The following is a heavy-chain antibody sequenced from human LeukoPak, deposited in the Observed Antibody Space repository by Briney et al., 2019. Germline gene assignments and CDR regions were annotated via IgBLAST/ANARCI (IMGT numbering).Heavy chain of an antibody. Sequence: GESLRLSCAASGFPFSSYALNWVRQAPGKGLEWVANIKQDGSERYHVDSVKGRFTISRDNAKNSLYLQMNSLRAEDTAVYYCARDRYAVYWGQGTLVTVSS. CDR3: ARDRYAVY. J-gene: IGHJ4*02. V-gene: IGHV3-7*01. CDR1: GFPFSSYA. D-gene: IGHD2-8*01. CDR2: IKQDGSER.